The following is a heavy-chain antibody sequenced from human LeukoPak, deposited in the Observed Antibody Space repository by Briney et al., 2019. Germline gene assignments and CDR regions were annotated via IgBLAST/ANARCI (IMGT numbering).Heavy chain of an antibody. CDR3: ARDVSGYCSGGSCYFNAFDI. D-gene: IGHD2-15*01. Sequence: KTSETLSLTCTVSGGSISSYYWSWIRQPPGKGLEWIGYIYYSGSTNYNPSLKSRVTISVDTSKNQFSLKLSSVTAADTAVYYCARDVSGYCSGGSCYFNAFDIWGQGTMVTVSS. CDR2: IYYSGST. CDR1: GGSISSYY. J-gene: IGHJ3*02. V-gene: IGHV4-59*01.